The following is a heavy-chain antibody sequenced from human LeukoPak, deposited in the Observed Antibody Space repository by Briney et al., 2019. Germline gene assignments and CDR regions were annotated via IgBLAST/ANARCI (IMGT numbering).Heavy chain of an antibody. D-gene: IGHD2-15*01. Sequence: ASVKVSCKASGYTFTSYYMHWVRQAPGQGLEWMGITNPSGGSTSYAQKFQGRVTMTRDTSTSTVYMELSSLRSEDTAVYYCARTQNGYCSGGSCYPFDYWGQGTLVTVSS. V-gene: IGHV1-46*01. J-gene: IGHJ4*02. CDR1: GYTFTSYY. CDR3: ARTQNGYCSGGSCYPFDY. CDR2: TNPSGGST.